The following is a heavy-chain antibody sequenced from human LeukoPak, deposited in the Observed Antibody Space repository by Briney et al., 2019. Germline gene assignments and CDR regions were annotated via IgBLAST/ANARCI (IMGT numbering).Heavy chain of an antibody. CDR2: IWYDGSNK. CDR1: GFTFSSYG. J-gene: IGHJ4*02. V-gene: IGHV3-33*06. CDR3: AKEGPRSAFDY. Sequence: GGSLRLSCAASGFTFSSYGMHSVRQAPGKGLEWVAVIWYDGSNKYYADSVKGRFTISRDNSKHTLYLQMNSLRAEDTAVYYCAKEGPRSAFDYWGQGTLVTVSS.